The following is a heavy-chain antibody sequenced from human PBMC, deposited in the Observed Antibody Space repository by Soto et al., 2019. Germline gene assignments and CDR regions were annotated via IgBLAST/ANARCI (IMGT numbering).Heavy chain of an antibody. CDR3: ARALRYFDWSYNNYYYYYMDV. D-gene: IGHD3-9*01. Sequence: ASVKVSCTDSGYTFTSYGISWVRQAPGQGLEWMGWISAYNGNTNYAQKLQGRVTMTIDTSTSTAYMELRSLRSDDTAVYYCARALRYFDWSYNNYYYYYMDVWGKGTTVTVPS. J-gene: IGHJ6*03. V-gene: IGHV1-18*01. CDR2: ISAYNGNT. CDR1: GYTFTSYG.